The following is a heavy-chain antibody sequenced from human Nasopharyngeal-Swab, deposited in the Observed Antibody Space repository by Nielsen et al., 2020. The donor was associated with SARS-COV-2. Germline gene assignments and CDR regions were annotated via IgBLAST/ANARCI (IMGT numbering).Heavy chain of an antibody. CDR1: GGSISSSSYY. CDR3: AKQYYYDSSGYDPRSYYSDY. Sequence: SETLSLTCTVSGGSISSSSYYWGWIRQPPGKGLEWIGSIYYSGSTYYNPSLKSRVTISVDTSKNQFSLKLSSVTAADTAVYYCAKQYYYDSSGYDPRSYYSDYWGQGTLVTVSS. D-gene: IGHD3-22*01. J-gene: IGHJ4*02. CDR2: IYYSGST. V-gene: IGHV4-39*01.